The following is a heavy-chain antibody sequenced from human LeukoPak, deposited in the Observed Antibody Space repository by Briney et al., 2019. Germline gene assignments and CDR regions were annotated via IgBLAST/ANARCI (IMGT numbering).Heavy chain of an antibody. V-gene: IGHV4-39*07. D-gene: IGHD3-3*01. CDR2: NNRSRNN. CDR1: GCSISSNCYN. Sequence: SGTLSLTCTVSGCSISSNCYNWGRNPQAPGQGVEWVVENNRSRNNHYNPTLQSRVTISVDTSKNQFSLKLSSVTAADTAVYYCARVESLSFGVVIIRPVRPPNIYYFDYWGQGTLVTVSS. J-gene: IGHJ4*02. CDR3: ARVESLSFGVVIIRPVRPPNIYYFDY.